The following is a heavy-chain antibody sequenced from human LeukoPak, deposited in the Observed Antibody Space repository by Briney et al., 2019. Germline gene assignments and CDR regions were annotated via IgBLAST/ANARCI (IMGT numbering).Heavy chain of an antibody. CDR2: ISAYNGNT. CDR1: GYTFTSYG. Sequence: ASVKVSCKASGYTFTSYGISWVRQAPGQGLEWMGWISAYNGNTNYAQKLQGRVTMTTDTSTSTAYMELRSLRSDDTAVYYCARAPLQVTMIVVVPKYFDLWGRGTLVTVSS. V-gene: IGHV1-18*01. J-gene: IGHJ2*01. D-gene: IGHD3-22*01. CDR3: ARAPLQVTMIVVVPKYFDL.